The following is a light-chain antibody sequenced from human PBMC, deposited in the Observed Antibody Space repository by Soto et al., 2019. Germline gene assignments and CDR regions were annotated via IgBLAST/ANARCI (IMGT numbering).Light chain of an antibody. CDR2: DNN. V-gene: IGLV1-40*01. CDR3: QSFYTSISGFVV. CDR1: SSNIGAGYD. J-gene: IGLJ2*01. Sequence: QSVLTQPPSMSGSPGQRVTISCTGSSSNIGAGYDVHWYQQHPGTAPKLLIFDNNNRPSGVPDRCSGSKSDTSASLAITGLLAEDEADYYCQSFYTSISGFVVFGGGTKLTVL.